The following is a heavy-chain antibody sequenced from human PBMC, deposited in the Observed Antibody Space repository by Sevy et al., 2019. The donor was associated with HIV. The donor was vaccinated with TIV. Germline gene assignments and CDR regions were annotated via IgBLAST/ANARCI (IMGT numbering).Heavy chain of an antibody. CDR1: GDSVSSGGYY. D-gene: IGHD3-10*01. J-gene: IGHJ6*02. CDR3: AGAAPAYFYAMDV. Sequence: SETLSLTCSLSGDSVSSGGYYWSWIRQPPGKGLEWIGYHFYSRSTTYNPSLKSRVTISVDTSKNQFSLKLTSVTAADTAVYFCAGAAPAYFYAMDVWGQGTTVTVSS. CDR2: HFYSRST. V-gene: IGHV4-61*08.